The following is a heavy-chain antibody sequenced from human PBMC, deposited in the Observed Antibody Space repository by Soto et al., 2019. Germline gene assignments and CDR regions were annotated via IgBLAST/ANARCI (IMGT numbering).Heavy chain of an antibody. CDR3: AKLVGGVKAIGAPGDWLDP. J-gene: IGHJ5*02. V-gene: IGHV3-30*18. Sequence: ESGGGVVQPGDSPRLSCAASGFMFSGYGMHWIRQAPGKGLEWVAVISHDGSEKYYGDSVKGRCTVSRDNSNNTLFLQIDSLRAEDTAVYYCAKLVGGVKAIGAPGDWLDPWGQGTLVTVSS. CDR1: GFMFSGYG. CDR2: ISHDGSEK. D-gene: IGHD3-3*01.